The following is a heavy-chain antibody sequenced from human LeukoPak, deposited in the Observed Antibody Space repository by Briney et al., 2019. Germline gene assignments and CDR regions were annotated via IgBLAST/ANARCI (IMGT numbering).Heavy chain of an antibody. J-gene: IGHJ5*02. Sequence: SETLSLTCTVSGGSISSYYWSWIRQPPGKGLEWIGYIYYSGSTNYNPSLKSRVTISVDTSKNQFSLKLSSVTAADTAVYYCARGPRWYMGGGTNWFDPWGQGTLVTVSS. CDR3: ARGPRWYMGGGTNWFDP. CDR1: GGSISSYY. CDR2: IYYSGST. D-gene: IGHD6-13*01. V-gene: IGHV4-59*01.